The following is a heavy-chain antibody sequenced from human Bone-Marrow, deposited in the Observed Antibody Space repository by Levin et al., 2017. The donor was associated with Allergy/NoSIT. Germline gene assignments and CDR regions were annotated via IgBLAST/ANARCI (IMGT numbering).Heavy chain of an antibody. D-gene: IGHD6-19*01. CDR3: ARDPGLAYYDY. Sequence: PEASVKVSCEASGYLFSSYGMAWVRQAPGQGLEWVGWISAFNGDIKYAKKVQDRVTLTTDTSTDTAYMELRSLRSDDTAVYYCARDPGLAYYDYWGQGSLVTVSS. CDR1: GYLFSSYG. J-gene: IGHJ4*01. V-gene: IGHV1-18*01. CDR2: ISAFNGDI.